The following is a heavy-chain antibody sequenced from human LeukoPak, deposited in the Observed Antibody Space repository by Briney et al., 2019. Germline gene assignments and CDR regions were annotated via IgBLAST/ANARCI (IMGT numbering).Heavy chain of an antibody. J-gene: IGHJ4*02. Sequence: GRSLRLSCAASGFTFSSYGMHWVRQAPGKGLEWVAVIWYDGSNKYYADSVKGRFTISRDNSKNTLYLQMNSLRAEDTAVYYCARAGYENFFDYWGQGTLVTVSS. V-gene: IGHV3-33*01. CDR3: ARAGYENFFDY. CDR1: GFTFSSYG. D-gene: IGHD2-2*01. CDR2: IWYDGSNK.